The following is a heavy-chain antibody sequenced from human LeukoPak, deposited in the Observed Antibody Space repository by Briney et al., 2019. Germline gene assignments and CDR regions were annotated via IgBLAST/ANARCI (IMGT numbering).Heavy chain of an antibody. D-gene: IGHD2-21*01. J-gene: IGHJ4*02. V-gene: IGHV4-59*01. CDR3: ARDSVEGFDY. CDR1: GGSISSYY. CDR2: IYYSGST. Sequence: SETLSLTCTVSGGSISSYYWSWIRQPPGKGLEWIGYIYYSGSTNYNPSLKSRVTILVDTSKNQFSLKLSSVTAADMAVYYCARDSVEGFDYWGQGTLVTVSS.